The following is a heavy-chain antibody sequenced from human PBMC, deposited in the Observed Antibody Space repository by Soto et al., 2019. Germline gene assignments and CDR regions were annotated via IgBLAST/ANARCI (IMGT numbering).Heavy chain of an antibody. V-gene: IGHV1-18*04. CDR3: AQDPTQTAMVVSGWDDWFYP. Sequence: SGKVTCEASGCTFTRYGIRWVRQAPGQGLEWMGWISAYNGNTNYAQKLQGRVTMTTDTSTSTAYMELRSLRSDDTAVYYCAQDPTQTAMVVSGWDDWFYPWG. J-gene: IGHJ5*02. CDR2: ISAYNGNT. D-gene: IGHD5-18*01. CDR1: GCTFTRYG.